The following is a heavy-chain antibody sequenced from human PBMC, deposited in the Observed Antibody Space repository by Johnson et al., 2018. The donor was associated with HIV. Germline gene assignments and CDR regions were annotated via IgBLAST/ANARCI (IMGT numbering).Heavy chain of an antibody. V-gene: IGHV3-30*14. Sequence: QVQLVESGGGLVQPGGSLRLSCAASGFIFSDYAMHWVRQAPSKGLEWVAVLRYDGSEKKYADSVRGRFSISRDTSKNTLDLQMNSLRAEDTAVYYCARAPRPDAFDIWGQGTMVTVSS. CDR3: ARAPRPDAFDI. CDR2: LRYDGSEK. J-gene: IGHJ3*02. CDR1: GFIFSDYA.